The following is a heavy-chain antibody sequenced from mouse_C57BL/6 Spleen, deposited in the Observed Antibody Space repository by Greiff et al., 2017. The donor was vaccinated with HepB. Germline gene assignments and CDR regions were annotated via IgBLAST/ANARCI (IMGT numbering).Heavy chain of an antibody. J-gene: IGHJ4*01. CDR1: GFSLTSYG. V-gene: IGHV2-4*01. Sequence: VKLVESGPGLVQPSQSLSITCTVSGFSLTSYGVHWVRQPPGKGLEWLGVIWSGGSTDYNAAFISRLSISKDNSKSQVFFKMNSLQADDTAIYYCAPGGGHYAMDYWGQGTSVTVSS. CDR3: APGGGHYAMDY. CDR2: IWSGGST.